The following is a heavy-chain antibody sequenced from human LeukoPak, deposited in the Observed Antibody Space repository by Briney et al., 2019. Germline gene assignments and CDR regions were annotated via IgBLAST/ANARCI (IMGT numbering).Heavy chain of an antibody. CDR3: ARGFPPGYYLY. D-gene: IGHD3-16*01. Sequence: PSETLSLTCAVYGGSFSGYYWSWIRQPPGKGLEWIGEINHSGSTNYNPSLKSRVTISVDTSKNQFSLKLSSVTAADTAVYYCARGFPPGYYLYWGQGTLVTVSS. CDR2: INHSGST. CDR1: GGSFSGYY. J-gene: IGHJ4*02. V-gene: IGHV4-34*01.